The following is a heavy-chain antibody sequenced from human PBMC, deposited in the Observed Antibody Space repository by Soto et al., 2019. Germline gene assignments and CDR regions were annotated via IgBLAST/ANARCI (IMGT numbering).Heavy chain of an antibody. Sequence: GGSLRLSCAASGFTFSSYGMHWVRQAPGKGLEWVAVIWYDGSNKYYADSVKGRFTISRDNSKNTLYLQMNSLRAEDTAVYYCARVAGIAVALDAFDIWGQGTMVTVSS. D-gene: IGHD6-19*01. J-gene: IGHJ3*02. CDR1: GFTFSSYG. CDR2: IWYDGSNK. V-gene: IGHV3-33*01. CDR3: ARVAGIAVALDAFDI.